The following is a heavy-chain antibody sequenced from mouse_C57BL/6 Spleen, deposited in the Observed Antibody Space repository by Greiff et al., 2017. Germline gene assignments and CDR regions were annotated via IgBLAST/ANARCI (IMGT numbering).Heavy chain of an antibody. V-gene: IGHV1-80*01. Sequence: QVQLKHSGAELVKPGASVKISCTASGYALSSYWMNWVKRRPGKGLGWIGQIYPGEGGTNYNGKFKGKATLTADKAYSTAYMQLSSLTSEDSAVYCCARHCSNWYFDFWGTGTTVTVSS. CDR3: ARHCSNWYFDF. J-gene: IGHJ1*03. CDR2: IYPGEGGT. CDR1: GYALSSYW. D-gene: IGHD2-5*01.